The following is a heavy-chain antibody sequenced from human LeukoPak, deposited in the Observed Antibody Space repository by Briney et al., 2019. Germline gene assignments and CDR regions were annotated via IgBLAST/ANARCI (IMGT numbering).Heavy chain of an antibody. V-gene: IGHV3-23*01. D-gene: IGHD3-22*01. CDR3: AKQSLYDSSGHFHY. CDR1: GFTFSSYA. J-gene: IGHJ4*02. Sequence: PGGSLRLSCAASGFTFSSYAMTWVRQAPGKGLEWVSTITGSGGYTYYADSVKGRFTISRDSSKNTLFLRMNSLRAEDTAVYFCAKQSLYDSSGHFHYWGQGTLVTVSS. CDR2: ITGSGGYT.